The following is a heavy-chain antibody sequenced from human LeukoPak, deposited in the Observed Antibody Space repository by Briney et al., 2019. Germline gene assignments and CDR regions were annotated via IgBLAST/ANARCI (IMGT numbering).Heavy chain of an antibody. D-gene: IGHD2-21*02. J-gene: IGHJ4*02. CDR3: ARDGKRLSIVVVTASGYFDY. V-gene: IGHV3-30-3*01. CDR2: ISYDGSNK. CDR1: GFTFSSYA. Sequence: GGSLRLSCAASGFTFSSYAMHWVRQAPGKGLEWVAVISYDGSNKYYADSVKGRFTISRDNSKNTLYLQMNSLRAEDTAVYYCARDGKRLSIVVVTASGYFDYWGQGTLVTVSS.